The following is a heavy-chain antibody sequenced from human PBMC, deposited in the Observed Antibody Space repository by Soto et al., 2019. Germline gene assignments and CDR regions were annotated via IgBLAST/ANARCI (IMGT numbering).Heavy chain of an antibody. J-gene: IGHJ6*04. CDR3: ARERIVIVPAGRGTLYNHFGVDV. Sequence: SETLSVPWSVAGGSRIDLDSCWSWIRQVPGKGLEWIGYVSSNDTSSYHPSLESRLTISLDRSKNRFSLKLTSMTAADAAVYFCARERIVIVPAGRGTLYNHFGVDVWGKGTTVTVSS. D-gene: IGHD2-2*01. CDR1: GGSRIDLDSC. CDR2: VSSNDTS. V-gene: IGHV4-30-4*08.